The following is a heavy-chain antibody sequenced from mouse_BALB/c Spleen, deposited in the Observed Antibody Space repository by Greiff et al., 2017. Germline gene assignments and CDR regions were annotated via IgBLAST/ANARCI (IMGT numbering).Heavy chain of an antibody. CDR3: ARPGGYYDYYAMDY. V-gene: IGHV1-14*01. CDR2: INPYNDGT. J-gene: IGHJ4*01. Sequence: EVQLQQSGPELVKPGASVKMSCKASGYTFTSYVMHWVKQKPGQGLEWIGYINPYNDGTKYNEKFKGKATLTSDKSSSTAYMELSSLTSEDSAVYYCARPGGYYDYYAMDYWGQGTSVTVSS. CDR1: GYTFTSYV. D-gene: IGHD2-3*01.